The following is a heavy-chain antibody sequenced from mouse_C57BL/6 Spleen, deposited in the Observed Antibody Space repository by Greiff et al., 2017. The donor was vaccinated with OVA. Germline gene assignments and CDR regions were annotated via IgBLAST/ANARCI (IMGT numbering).Heavy chain of an antibody. CDR3: ARLVDYGY. Sequence: VQLQQPGAELVKPGASVKLSCKASGYTFTSYWMHWVKQRPGRGLEWIGRIEPNSGGTKYNEKFKSKATLTVDKPSSTADMQLSSLTSEDSAVYYCARLVDYGYWGQGTTLTVSS. V-gene: IGHV1-72*01. J-gene: IGHJ2*01. CDR2: IEPNSGGT. CDR1: GYTFTSYW. D-gene: IGHD2-4*01.